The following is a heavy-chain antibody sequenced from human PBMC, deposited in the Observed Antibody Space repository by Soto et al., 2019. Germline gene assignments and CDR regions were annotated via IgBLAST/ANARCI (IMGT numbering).Heavy chain of an antibody. CDR3: ARRVQILGPHYYFDY. CDR1: GFSFSSYW. V-gene: IGHV3-7*01. J-gene: IGHJ4*02. Sequence: GSLRLSCVASGFSFSSYWMTWVRQAPGKGLEWVANMNQDGSEKYFVDSVKGRFTISRDNAENSLSLQMNSLRAEDTAVYYCARRVQILGPHYYFDYWGQGALVTVSS. D-gene: IGHD2-15*01. CDR2: MNQDGSEK.